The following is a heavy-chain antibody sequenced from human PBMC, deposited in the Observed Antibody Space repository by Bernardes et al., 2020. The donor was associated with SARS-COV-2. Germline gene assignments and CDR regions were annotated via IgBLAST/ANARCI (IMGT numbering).Heavy chain of an antibody. J-gene: IGHJ6*02. Sequence: GESLKISGKGSDYTFTHYWIGWVRQIPGKGLEWLGIIYPGDSDTKYSPSFQGRVTISADKSVNTAYLQWSSLKASDTAIYYCARRRYGDFGVDVWGQGTTVTVSS. CDR3: ARRRYGDFGVDV. D-gene: IGHD4-17*01. CDR2: IYPGDSDT. V-gene: IGHV5-51*01. CDR1: DYTFTHYW.